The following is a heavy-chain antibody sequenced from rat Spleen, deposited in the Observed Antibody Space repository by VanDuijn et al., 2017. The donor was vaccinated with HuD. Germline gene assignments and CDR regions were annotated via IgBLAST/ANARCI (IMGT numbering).Heavy chain of an antibody. CDR2: IWTGGTT. V-gene: IGHV2-43*01. Sequence: QVQLKESGPGLVQPSQTLSLTCTVSGFSLTNYHVGWVRQSPGKGLEWMGVIWTGGTTAYHSSVNSRLSVSRDISKSQVFLRMNSLQTEDTATYYCVRANRESYAHFDYWGQGVVVTVSS. J-gene: IGHJ2*01. CDR1: GFSLTNYH. CDR3: VRANRESYAHFDY. D-gene: IGHD1-12*01.